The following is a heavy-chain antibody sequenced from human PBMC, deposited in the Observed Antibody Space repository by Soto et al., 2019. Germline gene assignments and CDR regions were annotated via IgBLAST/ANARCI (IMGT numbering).Heavy chain of an antibody. J-gene: IGHJ6*02. D-gene: IGHD3-10*01. CDR3: AKNVWFGHKDYYYYGMDV. V-gene: IGHV3-30*18. CDR2: ISYDGSNK. CDR1: GFTFNSYG. Sequence: PGGSLRLSCAASGFTFNSYGMHWVRQAPGKGLEWVAVISYDGSNKYYADSVKGRFTISRDNSKNTLYLQMNSLRAEDTAVYYCAKNVWFGHKDYYYYGMDVWGQGTTVAVS.